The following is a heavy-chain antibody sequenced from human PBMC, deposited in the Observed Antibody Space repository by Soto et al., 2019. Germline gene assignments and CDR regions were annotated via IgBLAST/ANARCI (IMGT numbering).Heavy chain of an antibody. J-gene: IGHJ4*02. Sequence: QVQLVQSGAEVKKPGSSVRVSCKASGSTFGNHAISWVRQAPGQGLEWLGGIIPVLGVGDNAQNFQGRVTITADASTSTAYPELSSLRSEDTALYYCAREAGYTYGYVFDYWGQGTLVTVSS. CDR3: AREAGYTYGYVFDY. CDR2: IIPVLGVG. CDR1: GSTFGNHA. V-gene: IGHV1-69*01. D-gene: IGHD5-18*01.